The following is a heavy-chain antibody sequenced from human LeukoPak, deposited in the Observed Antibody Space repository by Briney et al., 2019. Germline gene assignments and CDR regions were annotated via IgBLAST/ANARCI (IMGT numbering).Heavy chain of an antibody. V-gene: IGHV1-69*04. Sequence: SVKVSCKASGGTFSSYAISWVRQAPGQGLEWMGRIIPILGIANYAQKFQGRVTITADKSTSTAYMELSSLRSEDTAVYYCARDVVDIAMVVPSYFDYWGQGTLVTVSS. CDR3: ARDVVDIAMVVPSYFDY. J-gene: IGHJ4*02. D-gene: IGHD5-18*01. CDR1: GGTFSSYA. CDR2: IIPILGIA.